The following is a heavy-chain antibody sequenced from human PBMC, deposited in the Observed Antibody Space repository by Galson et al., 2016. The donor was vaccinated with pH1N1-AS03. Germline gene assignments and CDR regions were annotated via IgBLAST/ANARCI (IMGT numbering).Heavy chain of an antibody. J-gene: IGHJ6*02. Sequence: ETLSLTCTVSGGSISSYYWSWIRQSPGKGLEWIGYIYYIGSTNYNPSLKSRVTISVDTSKNLLSLELTSVTSADTAVYYCARGPTRVATMKGQTDGLDVWGQGTTVTVSS. CDR3: ARGPTRVATMKGQTDGLDV. CDR2: IYYIGST. D-gene: IGHD5-12*01. V-gene: IGHV4-59*01. CDR1: GGSISSYY.